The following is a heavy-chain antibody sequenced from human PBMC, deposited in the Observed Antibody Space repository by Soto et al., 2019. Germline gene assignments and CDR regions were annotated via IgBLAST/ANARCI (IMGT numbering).Heavy chain of an antibody. CDR1: GFSFISYA. Sequence: EVQLLESGGGLIQPGGSLRLSFAASGFSFISYAMSWVRRAPGKGLEWVSVITGGGGSTYYADSVKGRFTISRDNSKNTLYLQMHRLRAEDTAVYYCAIRGYSYEYYFDYWGQGALVTVSS. D-gene: IGHD5-18*01. V-gene: IGHV3-23*01. CDR2: ITGGGGST. CDR3: AIRGYSYEYYFDY. J-gene: IGHJ4*02.